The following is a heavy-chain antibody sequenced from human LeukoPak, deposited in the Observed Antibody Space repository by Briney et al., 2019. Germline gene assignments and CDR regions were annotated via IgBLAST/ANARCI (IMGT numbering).Heavy chain of an antibody. V-gene: IGHV4-39*07. J-gene: IGHJ4*02. Sequence: SETLSLTCTVSGGSISSGTYYWGWVRQPPGKGLEWIGTIYYSGSTHYNLSLKSRVTISVHTSRTQFSLKLSSVTAADTAVYYCARGDCSGGSCYVGYWGQGTLVTVSS. CDR1: GGSISSGTYY. CDR2: IYYSGST. CDR3: ARGDCSGGSCYVGY. D-gene: IGHD2-15*01.